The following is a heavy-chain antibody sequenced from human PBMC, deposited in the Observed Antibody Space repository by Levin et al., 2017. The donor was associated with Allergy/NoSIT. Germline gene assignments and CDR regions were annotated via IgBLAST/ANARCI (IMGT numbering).Heavy chain of an antibody. D-gene: IGHD4-17*01. CDR2: ISYDGSNK. V-gene: IGHV3-30*18. CDR1: GFTFSSYG. CDR3: AKGGGDDYYYYMDV. J-gene: IGHJ6*03. Sequence: PGESLKISCAASGFTFSSYGMHWVRQAPGKGLEWVALISYDGSNKHYADSVKGRFTISRDNSKNTLYLQMNSLRAEDTAVYYCAKGGGDDYYYYMDVWGKGTTVTVSS.